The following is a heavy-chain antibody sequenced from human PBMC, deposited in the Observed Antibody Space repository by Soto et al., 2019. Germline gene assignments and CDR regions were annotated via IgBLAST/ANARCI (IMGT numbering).Heavy chain of an antibody. J-gene: IGHJ4*02. CDR2: MSGSGGSI. CDR1: GFTFSDYA. V-gene: IGHV3-23*01. D-gene: IGHD3-9*01. Sequence: GGSLRLSCAGSGFTFSDYAISWVRQSPGKGLEWVSAMSGSGGSIYYADSVKGRFTISRDNSMNTVYLQMSSLRGEDTAVYYCAKTFGSHWLLDYWGQGNLVTVSS. CDR3: AKTFGSHWLLDY.